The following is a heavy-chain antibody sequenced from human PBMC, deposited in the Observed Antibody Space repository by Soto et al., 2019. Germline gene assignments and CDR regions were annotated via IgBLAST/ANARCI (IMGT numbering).Heavy chain of an antibody. V-gene: IGHV3-23*01. CDR1: GFTFSNYA. J-gene: IGHJ4*02. CDR3: AKERLGRGADY. Sequence: EVQLLESGGGLVQPGGSLRLSCAASGFTFSNYAMSWVRQTPGKGLEWVSTISGGGGNTYYPDSVKGRSTISRDNSKDTVYLQLNSLRDEDTAIYYCAKERLGRGADYWGQGALVTVTS. CDR2: ISGGGGNT.